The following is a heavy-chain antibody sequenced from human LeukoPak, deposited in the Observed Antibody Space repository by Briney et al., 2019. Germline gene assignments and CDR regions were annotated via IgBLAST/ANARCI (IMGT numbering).Heavy chain of an antibody. J-gene: IGHJ4*02. Sequence: PGGSLRLSCAASGFTFNIYAMNWVRQASGKGLEWVSTISGNGSSTYYADSVKGRFTISRDNSKNTLYLQMNSLRAEDTAVYFCAKDQHGYDKPIDYWGQGTLVTVSS. CDR2: ISGNGSST. CDR3: AKDQHGYDKPIDY. CDR1: GFTFNIYA. V-gene: IGHV3-23*01. D-gene: IGHD5-12*01.